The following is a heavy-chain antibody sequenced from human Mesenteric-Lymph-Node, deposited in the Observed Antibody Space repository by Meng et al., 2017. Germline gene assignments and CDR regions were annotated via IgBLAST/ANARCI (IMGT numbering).Heavy chain of an antibody. Sequence: ASVPVSCQVSGYILTQLSMHWVRQAPGKGLEWMGGFDPEDGETIYAQKFQGRVTMTEDTTTDTAYMELSSLRSEDTAVYYCATEGVAAAGTSFDYWGQGTLVTVSS. CDR2: FDPEDGET. CDR3: ATEGVAAAGTSFDY. CDR1: GYILTQLS. V-gene: IGHV1-24*01. D-gene: IGHD6-13*01. J-gene: IGHJ4*02.